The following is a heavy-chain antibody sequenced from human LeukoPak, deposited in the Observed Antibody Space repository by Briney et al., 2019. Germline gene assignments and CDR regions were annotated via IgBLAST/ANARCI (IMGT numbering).Heavy chain of an antibody. D-gene: IGHD2-15*01. J-gene: IGHJ4*02. CDR2: ISISGSTI. Sequence: PGGSLRLSCAASGFTFSDYYMSWIRQAPGKGLEWVSYISISGSTIYYADSVKGRFTISRDNAKNSLYLQMNSLRAEDTAVYYCARSRSYCSGGSCSLYYFDYWGQGTRVTVSS. CDR3: ARSRSYCSGGSCSLYYFDY. CDR1: GFTFSDYY. V-gene: IGHV3-11*01.